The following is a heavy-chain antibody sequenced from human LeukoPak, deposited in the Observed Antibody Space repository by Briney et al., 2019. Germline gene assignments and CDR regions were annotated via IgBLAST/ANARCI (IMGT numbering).Heavy chain of an antibody. D-gene: IGHD3-9*01. V-gene: IGHV3-21*01. J-gene: IGHJ3*02. CDR2: ISSSSYI. CDR3: ARVLRYFDWSHPGAFDI. CDR1: GFTFSSYS. Sequence: PGGSLRLSCAASGFTFSSYSMNWVRQAPGKGLEWVSSISSSSYIYYADSVKGRFTISRDNAKNSLYLQMNSLRAEDTAVYYCARVLRYFDWSHPGAFDIWGQGTMVTVSS.